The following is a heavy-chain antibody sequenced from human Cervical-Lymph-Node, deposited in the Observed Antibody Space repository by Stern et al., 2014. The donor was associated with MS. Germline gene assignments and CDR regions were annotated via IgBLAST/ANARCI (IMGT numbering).Heavy chain of an antibody. CDR3: ASQSAYLKPIEY. CDR1: GFTFSSYA. J-gene: IGHJ4*02. V-gene: IGHV3-33*01. D-gene: IGHD3-3*01. Sequence: QLVQSGGGVVQPGRSLRVSCAASGFTFSSYAMHWVRQAPGKGLEWVAVIWYERSHDYYADSVKGRFTISRDNSKNTVDLQMNSLRVDDTAVYYCASQSAYLKPIEYWGQGTLVTVSS. CDR2: IWYERSHD.